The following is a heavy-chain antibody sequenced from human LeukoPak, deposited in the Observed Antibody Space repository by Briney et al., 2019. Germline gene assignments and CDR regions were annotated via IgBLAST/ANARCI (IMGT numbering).Heavy chain of an antibody. CDR3: GREEAYFSGRSCFRFFDY. V-gene: IGHV3-48*03. CDR1: GFMFSSYG. CDR2: ISSSGSIF. D-gene: IGHD2-15*01. J-gene: IGHJ4*02. Sequence: GGSLRLSCAASGFMFSSYGINWVRQAPGKGLEWISYISSSGSIFYNADSVMGRFTISRDNAKNSLYLQMNSLRDEDTAVYYWGREEAYFSGRSCFRFFDYWGQGTLVSVSS.